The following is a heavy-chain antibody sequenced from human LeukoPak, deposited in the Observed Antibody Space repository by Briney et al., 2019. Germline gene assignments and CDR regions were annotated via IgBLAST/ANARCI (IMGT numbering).Heavy chain of an antibody. CDR1: GGSISSYY. CDR2: IYYTGST. D-gene: IGHD4-23*01. J-gene: IGHJ4*02. V-gene: IGHV4-59*08. Sequence: SETLSLTCTVSGGSISSYYWSWIRQPPGKGLEWIGYIYYTGSTNYNPSLKSRVTISVDTSKNQFSLKLSSVTAADTAVYYCASLTGNSYFDYWGQGILVTVSS. CDR3: ASLTGNSYFDY.